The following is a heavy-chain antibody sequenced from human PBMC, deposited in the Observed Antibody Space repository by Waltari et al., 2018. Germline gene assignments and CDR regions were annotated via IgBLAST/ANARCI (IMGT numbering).Heavy chain of an antibody. J-gene: IGHJ4*02. CDR1: GFSLSNYG. D-gene: IGHD3-10*01. CDR3: AKDAFGNTYLDY. CDR2: TWSDGSVE. Sequence: QVQLVESGGGVVQPGKALRLSCLAAGFSLSNYGMHWVRQTPGRGLEWVALTWSDGSVEYYADSVRGRFTVSRDNSKNILYLDMDSLRVDDTATYYCAKDAFGNTYLDYWGQGTLVTVSS. V-gene: IGHV3-33*03.